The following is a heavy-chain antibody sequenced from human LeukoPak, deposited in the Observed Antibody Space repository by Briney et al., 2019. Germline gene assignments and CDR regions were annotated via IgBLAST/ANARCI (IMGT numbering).Heavy chain of an antibody. CDR1: GYTFTGYY. Sequence: ASVKVSCKASGYTFTGYYMHWVRQAPGQGLEWMGWISAYNGNTNYAQKLQGKVTMTTDTSTSTAYMELRSLRSDDTAVYYCARERWYCSSTSCAGRGWFDPWGQGTLVTVSS. V-gene: IGHV1-18*04. CDR2: ISAYNGNT. J-gene: IGHJ5*02. D-gene: IGHD2-2*01. CDR3: ARERWYCSSTSCAGRGWFDP.